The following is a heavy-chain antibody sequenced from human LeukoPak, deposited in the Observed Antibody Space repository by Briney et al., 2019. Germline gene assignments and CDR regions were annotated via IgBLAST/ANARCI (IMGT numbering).Heavy chain of an antibody. J-gene: IGHJ5*02. CDR3: AREGGYCSSTSCYGFDP. CDR2: MNPNSGNT. D-gene: IGHD2-2*01. V-gene: IGHV1-8*02. CDR1: GCTFTSYD. Sequence: ASVKVSCKASGCTFTSYDINWVRQATGQGLEWMGWMNPNSGNTGYAQKFQGRVTMTRNTSTSTAYMELSSLSSEDTAVYYCAREGGYCSSTSCYGFDPWGQGTLVTVSS.